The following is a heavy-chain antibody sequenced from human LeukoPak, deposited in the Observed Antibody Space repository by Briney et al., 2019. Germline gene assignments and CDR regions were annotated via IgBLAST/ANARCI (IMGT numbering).Heavy chain of an antibody. V-gene: IGHV3-30*02. CDR3: AKDLGYYDSSGSPGY. J-gene: IGHJ4*02. D-gene: IGHD3-22*01. CDR2: IRYDGSNK. CDR1: GFTFSSYG. Sequence: PGGSLRLSCAASGFTFSSYGMHWVRQAPGKGLEWVAFIRYDGSNKYYADSVKGRFTISRDNSKNTLYLQMNSLRAEDTAVYYCAKDLGYYDSSGSPGYWGQGTLVTVSS.